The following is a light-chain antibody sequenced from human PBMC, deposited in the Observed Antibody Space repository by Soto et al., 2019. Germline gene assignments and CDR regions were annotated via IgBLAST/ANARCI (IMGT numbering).Light chain of an antibody. V-gene: IGKV1-5*01. J-gene: IGKJ1*01. Sequence: DMQMTQSPSTLSASVGDTVTITCRASQSDRGALAWYHQQPGRAPKVLIYDVSTLKTGVPSRVSGFGSGTEFTLAISRLQPDDFGTYYCQQFYMGWTFGPGTRVDLK. CDR2: DVS. CDR3: QQFYMGWT. CDR1: QSDRGA.